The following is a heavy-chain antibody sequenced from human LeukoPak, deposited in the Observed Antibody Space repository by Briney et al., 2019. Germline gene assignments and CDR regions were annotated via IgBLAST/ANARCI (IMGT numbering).Heavy chain of an antibody. J-gene: IGHJ3*02. D-gene: IGHD3-22*01. CDR1: GFTFSSYA. CDR3: ARAVTMIVVVTERGSWAFDI. CDR2: IKSKTDGGTT. V-gene: IGHV3-15*01. Sequence: PGGSLRLSCAASGFTFSSYAMSWVRQAPGKGLEWVGRIKSKTDGGTTDYAAPVKGRFTISRDDSKNTLYLQMNSLRAEDTAVYYCARAVTMIVVVTERGSWAFDIWGQGTMVTVSS.